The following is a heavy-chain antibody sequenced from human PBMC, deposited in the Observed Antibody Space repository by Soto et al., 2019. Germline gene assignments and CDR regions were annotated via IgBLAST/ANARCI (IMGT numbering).Heavy chain of an antibody. CDR1: GFTFSSYA. Sequence: GGSLRLSCAASGFTFSSYAMSWVRQAPGKGLEWVSAISGSGGSTYYADSVKGRFTISRDNSKNTLYLQMNSLRSEDTAVYYCARDEDPGDYFDYWGQGTLVTVSS. CDR2: ISGSGGST. J-gene: IGHJ4*02. D-gene: IGHD2-15*01. CDR3: ARDEDPGDYFDY. V-gene: IGHV3-23*01.